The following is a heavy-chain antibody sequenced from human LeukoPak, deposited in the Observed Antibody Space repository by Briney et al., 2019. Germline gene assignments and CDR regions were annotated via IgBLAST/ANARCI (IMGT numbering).Heavy chain of an antibody. J-gene: IGHJ5*02. Sequence: GESLKISCKGSGYSFSTYWIGWVRQMPGKGLEWMGIIYPGDSDTRYSPSFQGQVTISADKSISTAYLQWSSLQASDTAMYYCARLVSVLGTSLNWFDPWGQGTLVTVSS. D-gene: IGHD2-2*01. CDR1: GYSFSTYW. V-gene: IGHV5-51*01. CDR3: ARLVSVLGTSLNWFDP. CDR2: IYPGDSDT.